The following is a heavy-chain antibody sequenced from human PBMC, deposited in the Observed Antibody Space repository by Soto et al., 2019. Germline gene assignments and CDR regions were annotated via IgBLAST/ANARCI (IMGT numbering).Heavy chain of an antibody. Sequence: RASVKVSCKASGYTFTGYYMHWVRQAPGQGLEWMGWINPNSGGTNYAQKFQGRVTMTRDTSISTAYMELSRLRSDDTAVYYCARGGVQLERLYYYYGMDVWGQGTTVTVSS. CDR1: GYTFTGYY. D-gene: IGHD1-1*01. V-gene: IGHV1-2*02. CDR3: ARGGVQLERLYYYYGMDV. CDR2: INPNSGGT. J-gene: IGHJ6*02.